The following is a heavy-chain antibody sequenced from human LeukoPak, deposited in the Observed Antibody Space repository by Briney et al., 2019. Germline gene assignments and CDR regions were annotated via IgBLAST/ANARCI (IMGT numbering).Heavy chain of an antibody. CDR1: GFTVSSNY. V-gene: IGHV3-53*01. D-gene: IGHD3-10*01. Sequence: GGSLRLSSAASGFTVSSNYMSWVRQPPGKGLEWVSVIYSGGSTYHADSVKGRFTISRDNSKNTLYLQMNSLRAEDTAVYYCARDGSGTYGYGMDVWGQGTTVTVSS. J-gene: IGHJ6*02. CDR2: IYSGGST. CDR3: ARDGSGTYGYGMDV.